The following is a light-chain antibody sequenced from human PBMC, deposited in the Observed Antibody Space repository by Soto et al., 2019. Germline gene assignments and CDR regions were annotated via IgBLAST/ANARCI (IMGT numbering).Light chain of an antibody. CDR2: EVR. CDR1: SSDVGGYNY. J-gene: IGLJ1*01. CDR3: TSYTSSSPYV. V-gene: IGLV2-14*01. Sequence: QSALTQPASVSGSPEQSITISCTGTSSDVGGYNYVSWYQQHPGKAPKLMIYEVRNRPSGISNRFSGSKSGNTASLTISGLQAEDEADYYCTSYTSSSPYVFGTGTKLTVL.